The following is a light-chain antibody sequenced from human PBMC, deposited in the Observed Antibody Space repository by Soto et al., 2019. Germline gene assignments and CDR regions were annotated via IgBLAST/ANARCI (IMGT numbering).Light chain of an antibody. Sequence: QSALTQPPSASGSPGQSVTISCTGTSSDVGGYNYVSWYQQHPGKAPKLMISEVSKRPSGVPDRFSGSKSGNTASLTVSGXXXXXXADYYCSSFAGNNNLVFGGGTKVTV. J-gene: IGLJ2*01. CDR1: SSDVGGYNY. CDR2: EVS. CDR3: SSFAGNNNLV. V-gene: IGLV2-8*01.